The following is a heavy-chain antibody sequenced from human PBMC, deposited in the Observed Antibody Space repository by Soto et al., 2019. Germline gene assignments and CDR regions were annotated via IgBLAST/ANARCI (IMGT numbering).Heavy chain of an antibody. J-gene: IGHJ4*02. Sequence: NPSETLSLTCTVSGGSISSYYWSWIRQPAGKGLEWIGRIYTSGSTNYNPSLKSRVTMSVDTSKNQFSLQLSSVTAADTAVYYCARSLSIAAAGQGLFDYWGQGTLVTVSS. V-gene: IGHV4-4*07. D-gene: IGHD6-13*01. CDR3: ARSLSIAAAGQGLFDY. CDR2: IYTSGST. CDR1: GGSISSYY.